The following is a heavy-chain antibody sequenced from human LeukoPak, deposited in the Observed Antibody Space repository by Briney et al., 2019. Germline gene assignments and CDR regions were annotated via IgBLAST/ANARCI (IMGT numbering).Heavy chain of an antibody. Sequence: ASVKVSCKASGYTFTSYAMHWVRQAPGQRLEWMGCINAGNGNTKYSQKFQGRVTITRDTSASTAYMELSSLRSEDTAVYYCARGGVGATGDYWGQGTLVTVSS. J-gene: IGHJ4*02. CDR3: ARGGVGATGDY. D-gene: IGHD1-26*01. CDR2: INAGNGNT. V-gene: IGHV1-3*01. CDR1: GYTFTSYA.